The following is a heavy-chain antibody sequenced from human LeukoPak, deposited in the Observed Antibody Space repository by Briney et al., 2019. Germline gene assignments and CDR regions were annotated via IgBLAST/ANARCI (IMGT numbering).Heavy chain of an antibody. D-gene: IGHD2-8*01. Sequence: PSQTLSLTCTVSGGSISSGGYYWRWIRQHPGKGLEWIGYIYYSGSTYYNPSLKSRVTISVDTSKNQFSLKLSSVTAADTAVYYCAREGYCTNGVCSLDPWGQGTLVTVSS. CDR3: AREGYCTNGVCSLDP. CDR1: GGSISSGGYY. V-gene: IGHV4-31*03. CDR2: IYYSGST. J-gene: IGHJ5*02.